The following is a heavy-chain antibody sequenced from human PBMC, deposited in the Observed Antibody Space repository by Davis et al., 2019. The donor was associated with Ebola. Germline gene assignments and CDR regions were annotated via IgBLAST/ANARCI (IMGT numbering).Heavy chain of an antibody. CDR1: GGSVSSGSYY. Sequence: MPSETLSLTCTVSGGSVSSGSYYWSWLRQPPGKGLEWIGYIYYSGSTNYNPSLKSRVTISVDTSKNQFSLKLSYVTAADTAVYYCARDVGLLWFGESFPLDVWGKGTTVTVSS. CDR3: ARDVGLLWFGESFPLDV. D-gene: IGHD3-10*01. CDR2: IYYSGST. V-gene: IGHV4-61*01. J-gene: IGHJ6*04.